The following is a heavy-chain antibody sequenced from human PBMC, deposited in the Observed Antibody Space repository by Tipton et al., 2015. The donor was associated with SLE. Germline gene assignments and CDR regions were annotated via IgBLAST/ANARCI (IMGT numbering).Heavy chain of an antibody. CDR1: GGSVSSGSYY. Sequence: TLSLTCTVSGGSVSSGSYYWAWIRQPPGKGPEWIGYTSKSGSTNYNPSLKSRVTISVDTSKNQFSLKLSSVTAADTAVYYCATRGAFGVVTFFDSWGQGTLVTVSS. D-gene: IGHD3-3*01. CDR3: ATRGAFGVVTFFDS. V-gene: IGHV4-61*01. J-gene: IGHJ4*02. CDR2: TSKSGST.